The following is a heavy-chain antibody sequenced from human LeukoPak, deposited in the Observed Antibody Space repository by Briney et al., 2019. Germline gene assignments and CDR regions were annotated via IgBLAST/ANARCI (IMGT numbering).Heavy chain of an antibody. CDR2: IYYSGNT. J-gene: IGHJ4*02. CDR3: ARVRYSSGWYPFDY. CDR1: GGSISSYY. Sequence: SETLSLTCTVSGGSISSYYWSWIRQPPGKGLEWIGYIYYSGNTNYNPSLKGRVTISVDTSENQFSLKLSSVTAADTAVYYCARVRYSSGWYPFDYWGQGTLVTVSS. V-gene: IGHV4-59*01. D-gene: IGHD6-19*01.